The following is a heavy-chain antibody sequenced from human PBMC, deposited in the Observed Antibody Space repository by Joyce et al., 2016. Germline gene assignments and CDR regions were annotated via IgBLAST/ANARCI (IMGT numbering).Heavy chain of an antibody. J-gene: IGHJ4*02. CDR2: VYPANADI. V-gene: IGHV5-51*01. CDR1: GYSFATYW. D-gene: IGHD2-8*02. CDR3: ARGGAVAGGDYFDY. Sequence: EVQLVQSGEEVKKPGESLKISCKGSGYSFATYWIGWVRQLPGKGLEWMGIVYPANADIRYSPSFQGKLTISADKSMRTAYLQWSSREASDTAMYYCARGGAVAGGDYFDYWGQGTLVTVSS.